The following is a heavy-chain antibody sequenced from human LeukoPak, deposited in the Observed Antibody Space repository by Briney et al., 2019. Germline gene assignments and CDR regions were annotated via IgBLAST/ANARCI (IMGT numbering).Heavy chain of an antibody. CDR1: GFTFSDNW. J-gene: IGHJ4*02. Sequence: GGSLRISCRTSGFTFSDNWMHCVRQIPGKGLLWVTRINGDGTYTNYAGSVRGRFTISRDNAKNTVYLQMKSLRVDDTAVYYCTRDANWAVNDYWGQGALVTVSS. CDR3: TRDANWAVNDY. V-gene: IGHV3-74*01. CDR2: INGDGTYT. D-gene: IGHD3-16*01.